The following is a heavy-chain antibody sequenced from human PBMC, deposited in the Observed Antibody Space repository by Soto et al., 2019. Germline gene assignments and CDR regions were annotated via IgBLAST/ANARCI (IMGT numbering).Heavy chain of an antibody. D-gene: IGHD6-13*01. J-gene: IGHJ4*02. CDR2: IYHSGST. CDR1: GYSISSGYY. CDR3: ATLGSSSWAREDFDY. V-gene: IGHV4-38-2*01. Sequence: SETLSLTCAVSGYSISSGYYWGWIRQPPGKGLEWIGSIYHSGSTYYNPSLKSRVTISVDTSKNQFSLKLSSVTAADTAVYYCATLGSSSWAREDFDYWGPGTLVTVSS.